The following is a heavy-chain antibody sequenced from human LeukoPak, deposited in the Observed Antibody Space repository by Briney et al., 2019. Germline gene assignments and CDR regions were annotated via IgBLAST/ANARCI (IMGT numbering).Heavy chain of an antibody. CDR1: GFTFSSYS. D-gene: IGHD3-22*01. CDR3: ARDTYYDSSGYYGFGY. J-gene: IGHJ4*02. Sequence: PGGSLRLSCAASGFTFSSYSMNWVRQAPGKGLEWVSYISSSSSTIYYADSVKGRFTISRDNAKNSLYLQMNSLRAEDTAVYYCARDTYYDSSGYYGFGYWGQGTLVTVSS. CDR2: ISSSSSTI. V-gene: IGHV3-48*04.